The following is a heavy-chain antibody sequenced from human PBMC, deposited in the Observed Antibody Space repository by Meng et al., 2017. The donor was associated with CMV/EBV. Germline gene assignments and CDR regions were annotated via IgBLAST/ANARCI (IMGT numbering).Heavy chain of an antibody. CDR2: INHSGST. CDR3: ARQKIYRSSTSCYKGGLDY. CDR1: GGSFSGYY. J-gene: IGHJ4*02. D-gene: IGHD2-2*02. Sequence: SETLSLTCAVYGGSFSGYYWSWIRQPPGKGLEWIGEINHSGSTNYNPSLKSRVTISVDTSKNQFSLKLSSVTAADTAVYYCARQKIYRSSTSCYKGGLDYWGQGTLVTVSS. V-gene: IGHV4-34*01.